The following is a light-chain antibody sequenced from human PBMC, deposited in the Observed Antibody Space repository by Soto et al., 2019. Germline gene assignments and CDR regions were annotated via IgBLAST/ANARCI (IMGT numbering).Light chain of an antibody. CDR2: EVS. CDR1: SSDVGGYNY. CDR3: SSDGSTSTRYV. J-gene: IGLJ1*01. Sequence: QSALTQPASVSGSPGQSITISCTGTSSDVGGYNYVSWYQQHPGKAPKLLIYEVSNRPAGVSNRFSGSKSGNTASLTFSGLRAEDEADYSCSSDGSTSTRYVFGTGTKVTVL. V-gene: IGLV2-14*01.